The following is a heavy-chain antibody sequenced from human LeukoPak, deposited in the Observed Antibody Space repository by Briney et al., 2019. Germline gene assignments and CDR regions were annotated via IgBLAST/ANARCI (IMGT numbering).Heavy chain of an antibody. Sequence: GGSLRLSCAASGFTFSSYAMSWVRQAPGKGLEWVSAISGSGGSTYYADSVKGRFTISRDNSKNTLYLQMNSLRAEDTAVYYCARSLRVRGVPDYMDVWGKGTTVTISS. V-gene: IGHV3-23*01. D-gene: IGHD3-10*01. CDR3: ARSLRVRGVPDYMDV. J-gene: IGHJ6*03. CDR2: ISGSGGST. CDR1: GFTFSSYA.